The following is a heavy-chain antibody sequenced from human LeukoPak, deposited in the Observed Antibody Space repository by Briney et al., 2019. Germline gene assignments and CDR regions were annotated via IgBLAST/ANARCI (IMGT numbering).Heavy chain of an antibody. V-gene: IGHV4-59*01. Sequence: PSETLSLTCTVSGGSISSYYWSWIRQPPGKGLEWIGYIYYSGSTNYNPSLKSRVTISVDTSKNQFSLKLSSVTAADTAVYYCARGDSSGYPPYFDYWGQGTLVTVSS. CDR3: ARGDSSGYPPYFDY. CDR1: GGSISSYY. CDR2: IYYSGST. J-gene: IGHJ4*02. D-gene: IGHD3-22*01.